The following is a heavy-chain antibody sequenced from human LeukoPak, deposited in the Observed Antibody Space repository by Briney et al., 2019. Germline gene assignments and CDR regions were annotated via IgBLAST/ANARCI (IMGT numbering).Heavy chain of an antibody. D-gene: IGHD5-24*01. J-gene: IGHJ3*01. Sequence: GGSLRLSCAASGFTFSSAAMTWVRQAPGKGLEWVSLIGSSGGSTYYADSVKGRSTISRDNSKNTLSLQMNSLRVEDTAIHYCAKDIQLSTWGLGTMVTVSS. V-gene: IGHV3-23*01. CDR2: IGSSGGST. CDR1: GFTFSSAA. CDR3: AKDIQLST.